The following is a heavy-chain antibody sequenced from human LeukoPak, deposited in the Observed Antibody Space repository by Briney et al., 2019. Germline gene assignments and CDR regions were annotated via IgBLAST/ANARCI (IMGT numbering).Heavy chain of an antibody. CDR2: IIPILGIA. CDR3: AREGPEYSSSSGVDY. CDR1: GGTFSSHA. D-gene: IGHD6-6*01. Sequence: SVKVSCKASGGTFSSHAISWVRQAPGQGLEWMGRIIPILGIANYAQKFQGRVTITADKSTSTAYMELSSLRSEDTAVYYCAREGPEYSSSSGVDYWGQGTLVTVSS. J-gene: IGHJ4*02. V-gene: IGHV1-69*04.